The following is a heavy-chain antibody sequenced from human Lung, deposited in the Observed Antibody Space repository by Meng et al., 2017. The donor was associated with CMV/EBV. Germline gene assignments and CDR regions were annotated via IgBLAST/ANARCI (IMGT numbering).Heavy chain of an antibody. CDR2: IRSKAYGGTT. J-gene: IGHJ4*02. V-gene: IGHV3-49*04. D-gene: IGHD3-16*01. CDR1: GFTFGDYA. CDR3: TGNRGTSYFDF. Sequence: GGSLRLSCTASGFTFGDYAMSWVRQAPGRGLEWVGFIRSKAYGGTTEFAASVKGRFTISRDDSKSIAYLQMNSLKTEDTAVYFCTGNRGTSYFDFWGLGTSVTVPS.